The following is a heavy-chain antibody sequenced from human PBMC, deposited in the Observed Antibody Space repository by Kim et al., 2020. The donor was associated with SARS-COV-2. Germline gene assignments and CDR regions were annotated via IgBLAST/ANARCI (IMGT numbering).Heavy chain of an antibody. D-gene: IGHD2-2*01. J-gene: IGHJ6*02. CDR3: AKNPEEYQPGGYYYYYGMDV. Sequence: GGSLRLSCAASGFTFSSYAMSWVRQAPGKGLEWVSAISGSGGSTYYADSVKGRFTISRDNSKNTLYLQMNSLRAEDTAVYYCAKNPEEYQPGGYYYYYGMDVWGQGTTVTVSS. V-gene: IGHV3-23*01. CDR2: ISGSGGST. CDR1: GFTFSSYA.